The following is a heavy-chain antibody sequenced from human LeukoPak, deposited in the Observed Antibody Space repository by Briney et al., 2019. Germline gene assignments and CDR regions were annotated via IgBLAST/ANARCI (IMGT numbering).Heavy chain of an antibody. J-gene: IGHJ3*02. CDR2: ISYDGSNK. Sequence: GRSLRLSCAASGFTFSSYAMHWVRQAPGKGLEWVAVISYDGSNKYYADSVKGRFTISRDNSKNTLYLQMNSLRAEDTAVYYCARDLDRYKASHAFDIWGQGTMVTVSS. CDR3: ARDLDRYKASHAFDI. V-gene: IGHV3-30-3*01. CDR1: GFTFSSYA. D-gene: IGHD5-18*01.